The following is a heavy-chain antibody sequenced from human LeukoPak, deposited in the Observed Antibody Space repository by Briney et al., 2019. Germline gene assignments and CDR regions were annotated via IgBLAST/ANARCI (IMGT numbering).Heavy chain of an antibody. Sequence: GGSLRLSCTGSGFTFSSYWRTWVRQAQGKGREWLVNIKQGGREKDYVDSVRGSFTISRDDAQNSLYLQMNSLRAEDTAVYYCARGRGSGGSVYYVDYWGHGTLVTVSS. V-gene: IGHV3-7*01. D-gene: IGHD2-15*01. CDR2: IKQGGREK. J-gene: IGHJ4*01. CDR3: ARGRGSGGSVYYVDY. CDR1: GFTFSSYW.